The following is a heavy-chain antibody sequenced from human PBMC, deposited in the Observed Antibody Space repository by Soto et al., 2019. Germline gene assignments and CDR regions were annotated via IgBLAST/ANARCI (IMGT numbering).Heavy chain of an antibody. CDR2: INHSGST. D-gene: IGHD2-15*01. J-gene: IGHJ6*02. Sequence: SETLSLTCAVYGGSFSGYYWSWIRQPPGKGLEWIGEINHSGSTNYNPSLKSRVTISVDTSKNQFSLKLSSVTAADTAVYYCASAGYCSGGSCYPWYYYYYGMDVWGQGTTVTVSS. CDR3: ASAGYCSGGSCYPWYYYYYGMDV. CDR1: GGSFSGYY. V-gene: IGHV4-34*01.